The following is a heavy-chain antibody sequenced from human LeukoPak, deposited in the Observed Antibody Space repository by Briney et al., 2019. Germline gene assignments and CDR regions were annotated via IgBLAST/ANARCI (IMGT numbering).Heavy chain of an antibody. J-gene: IGHJ4*02. CDR1: GFTFSSYW. D-gene: IGHD1-1*01. CDR2: INSGGST. Sequence: GGSLRLSCAASGFTFSSYWMHWVRQAPGKGLVWVSHINSGGSTSFADSVKGRFTISRGNAKNTLYLQMNSLRAEDTAVYYCARDRGYSFDYWGQGTLVTVSS. CDR3: ARDRGYSFDY. V-gene: IGHV3-74*01.